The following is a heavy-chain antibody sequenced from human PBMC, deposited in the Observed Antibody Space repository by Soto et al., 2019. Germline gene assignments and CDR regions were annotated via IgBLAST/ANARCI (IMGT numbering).Heavy chain of an antibody. Sequence: PAHSLKISGQGSGSSFFRYWIGGVRHVPGTGLEWMGIIYPRDSDTRYSPSFQDQVTMSVDKSIGSAYLQWSSLGASDTSMYYCVRHSGKIDSSVGPRSFDSWGQRTLVTVSS. CDR1: GSSFFRYW. CDR3: VRHSGKIDSSVGPRSFDS. J-gene: IGHJ4*02. D-gene: IGHD6-13*01. CDR2: IYPRDSDT. V-gene: IGHV5-51*01.